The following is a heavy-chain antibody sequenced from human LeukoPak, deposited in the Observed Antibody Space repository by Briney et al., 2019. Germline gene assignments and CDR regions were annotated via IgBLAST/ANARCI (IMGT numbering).Heavy chain of an antibody. D-gene: IGHD3-9*01. CDR1: GGSLSNHY. V-gene: IGHV4-59*11. CDR2: IYYSGST. CDR3: ASSNYDILTGYTQNPFDY. J-gene: IGHJ4*02. Sequence: PSETLSLTCTVSGGSLSNHYWSWIRQPPGKGLEWIGYIYYSGSTNYNPSLKSRVTISVDTSKNQFSLKLSSVTAADTAVYYCASSNYDILTGYTQNPFDYWGQGTLVTVSS.